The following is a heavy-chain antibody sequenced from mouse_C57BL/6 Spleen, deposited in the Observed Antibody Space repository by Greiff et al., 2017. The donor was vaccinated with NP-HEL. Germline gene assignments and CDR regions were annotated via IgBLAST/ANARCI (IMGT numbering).Heavy chain of an antibody. Sequence: VQLQQSGPVLVKPGASVKMSCKASGYTFTDYYMNWVKQSHGKSLEWIGVINPYNGGTSYNQKFKGKATLTVDKSSSTAYMELNSLTSEDSAVYYCASGDYVPDYWGQGTTLTVSS. CDR3: ASGDYVPDY. CDR2: INPYNGGT. CDR1: GYTFTDYY. V-gene: IGHV1-19*01. J-gene: IGHJ2*01. D-gene: IGHD2-4*01.